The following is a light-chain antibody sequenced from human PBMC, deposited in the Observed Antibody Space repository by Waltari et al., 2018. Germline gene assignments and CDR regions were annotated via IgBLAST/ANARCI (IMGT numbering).Light chain of an antibody. CDR2: GAS. V-gene: IGKV3-20*01. CDR1: QSVYRP. J-gene: IGKJ1*01. CDR3: QPYVSLPVT. Sequence: EMGLRQSPGSRSWSQGERAPVSCRARQSVYRPLAWYQQKPGQAPRPLIYGASGRATGIPDRCSGSGSGTDFSLTISRLEPEDFAVYYCQPYVSLPVTFGQGTKVEI.